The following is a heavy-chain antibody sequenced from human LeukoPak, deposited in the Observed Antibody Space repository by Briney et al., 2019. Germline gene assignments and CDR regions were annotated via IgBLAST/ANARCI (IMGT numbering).Heavy chain of an antibody. V-gene: IGHV3-21*01. CDR1: GFTFSSYS. Sequence: GGSLRLSCAASGFTFSSYSMNWVRQAPGKGLEWVSSISSSSSYIYYADSVKGRFTISRDNAKNSLYPQMNSLRAEDTAVYYCARDRAATGFDYWGQGTLVTVSS. D-gene: IGHD1-26*01. CDR3: ARDRAATGFDY. CDR2: ISSSSSYI. J-gene: IGHJ4*02.